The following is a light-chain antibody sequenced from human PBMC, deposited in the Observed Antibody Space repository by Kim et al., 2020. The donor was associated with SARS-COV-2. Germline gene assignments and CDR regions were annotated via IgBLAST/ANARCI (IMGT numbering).Light chain of an antibody. CDR2: EDS. CDR3: QTWDSKTVV. Sequence: LSPGQTATIACSGDGLEDRYASLYQQTPGQSPVLVIYEDSQRPSGIPERFSGSNSGNTATLTISGTQSMDEADYYCQTWDSKTVVFGGGTKLTVL. J-gene: IGLJ2*01. V-gene: IGLV3-1*01. CDR1: GLEDRY.